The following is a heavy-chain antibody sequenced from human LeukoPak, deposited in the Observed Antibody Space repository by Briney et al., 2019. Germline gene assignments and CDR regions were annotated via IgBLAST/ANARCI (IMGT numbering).Heavy chain of an antibody. CDR1: GGSISSYH. CDR2: IYYSGST. V-gene: IGHV4-59*01. D-gene: IGHD3-22*01. Sequence: SETLSLTCTVSGGSISSYHWSWIRQPPGKGLEWIGYIYYSGSTNYNPSLKSRVTISVDTSKNQFSLKLSSVTAADTAVYYCARGLLYYYDSSGYLDYWGQGTLVTVSS. J-gene: IGHJ4*02. CDR3: ARGLLYYYDSSGYLDY.